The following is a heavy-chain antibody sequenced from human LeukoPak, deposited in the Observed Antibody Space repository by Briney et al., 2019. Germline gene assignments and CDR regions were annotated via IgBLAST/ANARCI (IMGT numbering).Heavy chain of an antibody. Sequence: SETLSLTCTVSGGSISTYYWSWIRQPPGKGLEWIGYIYHSGSTNYNPSLKSRVTISVDTSQNQFYLKLSSVTAADTAVYYCARRGTGTMTKFDYWGQGTLVTVSS. CDR1: GGSISTYY. J-gene: IGHJ4*02. V-gene: IGHV4-59*01. CDR3: ARRGTGTMTKFDY. CDR2: IYHSGST. D-gene: IGHD1-7*01.